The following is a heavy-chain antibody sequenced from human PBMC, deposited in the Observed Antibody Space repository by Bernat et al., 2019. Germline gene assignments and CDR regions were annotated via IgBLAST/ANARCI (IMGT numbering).Heavy chain of an antibody. V-gene: IGHV3-30*07. Sequence: QVQLVESGGGVVQPGRSLRLSCAASGFTFSSYAMHWVRQAPGKGLEWVAVISYDGSNKYYADSVKGRFTISRDNSKNTLYLQMNSLRAEDTAVYYCARDRSYDSSGRPLRAFDIWGQGTMVTVSS. CDR3: ARDRSYDSSGRPLRAFDI. CDR2: ISYDGSNK. J-gene: IGHJ3*02. CDR1: GFTFSSYA. D-gene: IGHD3-22*01.